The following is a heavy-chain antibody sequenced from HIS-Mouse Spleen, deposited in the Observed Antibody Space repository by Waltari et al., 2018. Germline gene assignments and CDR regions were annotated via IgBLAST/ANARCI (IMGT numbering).Heavy chain of an antibody. CDR1: GGSISSCSYL. Sequence: QLQLQESGPGLVKPSETLSLTCPVSGGSISSCSYLWGGIRQPPGKGLGWFGSIYYSGRTYYNPSLKSRVTISVDTSKNQFSLKLSSVTAADTAVYYCAREIPYSSSWYDWYFDLWGRGTLVTVSS. CDR3: AREIPYSSSWYDWYFDL. J-gene: IGHJ2*01. CDR2: IYYSGRT. D-gene: IGHD6-13*01. V-gene: IGHV4-39*07.